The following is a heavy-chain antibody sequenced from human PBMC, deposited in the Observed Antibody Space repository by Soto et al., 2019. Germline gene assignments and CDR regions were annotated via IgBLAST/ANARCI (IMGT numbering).Heavy chain of an antibody. CDR1: SGPSSSHN. CDR3: VRQGIGNLHGLVDV. CDR2: VYSTGGT. Sequence: QVQLQQSGPGLVKPSETLSLTCSVSSGPSSSHNWGWIRQPPGRGLEWIGYVYSTGGTSYNPSLKTRVTISADTSPTHISLTMTSVTAAETAVYYCVRQGIGNLHGLVDVWGQGTTVRVSS. J-gene: IGHJ6*02. D-gene: IGHD1-1*01. V-gene: IGHV4-59*08.